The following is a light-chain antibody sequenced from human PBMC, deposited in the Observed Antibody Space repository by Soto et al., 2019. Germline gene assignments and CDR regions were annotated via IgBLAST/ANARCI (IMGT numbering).Light chain of an antibody. CDR2: ATS. J-gene: IGKJ5*01. Sequence: DIQMTQSPSSLSASVGDRVNITRRASQTVSSYLNWYQQKPGTVPKLLIYATSNLQSGVPSRFSGRGFGTDFTLTISSLQPEDFATYYCQQSFTTPSFGQGTRLEIK. V-gene: IGKV1-39*01. CDR3: QQSFTTPS. CDR1: QTVSSY.